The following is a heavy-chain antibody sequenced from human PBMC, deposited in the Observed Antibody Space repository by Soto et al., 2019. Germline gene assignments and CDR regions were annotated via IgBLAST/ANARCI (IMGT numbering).Heavy chain of an antibody. CDR2: IYWDDDK. V-gene: IGHV2-5*02. CDR1: GFSLSTSGVG. J-gene: IGHJ5*02. Sequence: QITLKESGPTLLKPTQTLTLTCTFSGFSLSTSGVGVGWIRQPPGKALEWLALIYWDDDKRSSPSLKSRLTITKDTSKSQVVLTMTNMDPVDTATYYSAHSLYDYVWWSNWFDPWGQGTLVTVSS. D-gene: IGHD3-16*01. CDR3: AHSLYDYVWWSNWFDP.